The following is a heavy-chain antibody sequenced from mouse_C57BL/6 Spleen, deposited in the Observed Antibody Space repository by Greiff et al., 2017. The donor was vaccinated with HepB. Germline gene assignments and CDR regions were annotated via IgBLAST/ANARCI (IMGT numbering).Heavy chain of an antibody. D-gene: IGHD2-4*01. CDR1: GYAFSSYW. CDR2: IYPGDGDT. J-gene: IGHJ2*01. CDR3: ARSGYYDYDVDFDY. V-gene: IGHV1-80*01. Sequence: LQQSGAELVKPGASVKISCKASGYAFSSYWMNWVKQRPGKGLEWIGQIYPGDGDTNYNGKFKGKATLTADKSSSTAYMQRSSLTSEDSAVYFCARSGYYDYDVDFDYWGQGTTLTVSS.